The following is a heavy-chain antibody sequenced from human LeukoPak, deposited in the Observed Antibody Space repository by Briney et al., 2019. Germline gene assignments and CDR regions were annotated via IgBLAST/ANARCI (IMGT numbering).Heavy chain of an antibody. D-gene: IGHD3-22*01. CDR1: GGSFSGYY. Sequence: SETLSLTCAVYGGSFSGYYWSWIRQPPGKGLEWIGEINHSGSTNYNPSLKSRVTISVDTSKSQFSLKLSSVTAADTAVYYCARGYYYDSSGYFDYWGQGTLVTVSS. CDR3: ARGYYYDSSGYFDY. CDR2: INHSGST. J-gene: IGHJ4*02. V-gene: IGHV4-34*01.